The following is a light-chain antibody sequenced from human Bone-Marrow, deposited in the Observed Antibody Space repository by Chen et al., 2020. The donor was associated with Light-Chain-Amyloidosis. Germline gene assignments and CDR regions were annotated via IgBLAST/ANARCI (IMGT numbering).Light chain of an antibody. CDR2: DAS. CDR1: QVIGSY. Sequence: LLTQPPATLSFSPGERASLCCTASQVIGSYLAWYRQQPGQAPRLLIYDASNRATDIPARFTAWGSGTDFTLTITNLEPEDFAVYYCQQRSSWPSITFGQGTRLEIK. CDR3: QQRSSWPSIT. V-gene: IGKV3-11*01. J-gene: IGKJ5*01.